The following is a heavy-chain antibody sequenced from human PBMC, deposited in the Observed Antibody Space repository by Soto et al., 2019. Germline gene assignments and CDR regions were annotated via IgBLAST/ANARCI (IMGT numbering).Heavy chain of an antibody. CDR3: ARDIRSSSIGPEYYFDY. J-gene: IGHJ4*02. D-gene: IGHD3-22*01. Sequence: ASVKVSCKASGYTFTSYYMHWVRQAPGQGLEWMGIINPSGGSTSYAQKFQGRVTMTRYTSTSTVYMELSSLRSEDTAVYYCARDIRSSSIGPEYYFDYWGQGTLVTVSS. CDR2: INPSGGST. V-gene: IGHV1-46*01. CDR1: GYTFTSYY.